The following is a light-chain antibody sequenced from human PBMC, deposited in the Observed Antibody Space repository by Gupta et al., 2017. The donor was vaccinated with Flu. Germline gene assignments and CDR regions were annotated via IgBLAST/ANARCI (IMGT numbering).Light chain of an antibody. J-gene: IGLJ3*02. CDR1: ALPKQF. CDR2: KDS. CDR3: QSADKTGSYWV. Sequence: SYKLTQPPSVSVSPGQTAEITCSGDALPKQFAYWYQQKPGQAPVIIIYKDSDRPSGIPGRFSGSSSGTTATLTISGVQAEDEADYYCQSADKTGSYWVFGGGTTVTVL. V-gene: IGLV3-25*02.